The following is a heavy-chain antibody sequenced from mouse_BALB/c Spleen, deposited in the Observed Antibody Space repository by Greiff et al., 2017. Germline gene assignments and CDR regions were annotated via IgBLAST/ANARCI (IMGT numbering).Heavy chain of an antibody. J-gene: IGHJ1*01. Sequence: EVKLMESGGGLVQPGGSRKLSCAASGFTFSSFGMHWVRQAPEKGLEWVAYISSGSSTIYYADTVKGRFTISRDNPKNTLFLQMTSLRSEDTAMYYCARMVRPLYWYFDVWGAGTTVTVSA. CDR3: ARMVRPLYWYFDV. CDR1: GFTFSSFG. V-gene: IGHV5-17*02. D-gene: IGHD2-14*01. CDR2: ISSGSSTI.